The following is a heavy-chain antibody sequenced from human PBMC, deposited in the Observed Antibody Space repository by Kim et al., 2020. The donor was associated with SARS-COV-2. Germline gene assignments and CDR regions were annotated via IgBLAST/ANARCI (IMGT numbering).Heavy chain of an antibody. Sequence: SETLSLTCTVSGDSISRSSNYWGWIRQPPGKGLEWIGSINYSGNTYYNPSLKSRVTISVDTSNNQFSLKMRSVTAADTAVYYCARLVSENSAVAYWGQGT. V-gene: IGHV4-39*01. CDR1: GDSISRSSNY. J-gene: IGHJ4*02. CDR3: ARLVSENSAVAY. CDR2: INYSGNT.